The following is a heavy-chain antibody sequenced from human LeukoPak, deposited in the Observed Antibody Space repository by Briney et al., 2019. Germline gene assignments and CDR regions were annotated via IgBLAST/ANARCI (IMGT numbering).Heavy chain of an antibody. CDR1: GFPFRSSW. CDR2: LNADGISA. D-gene: IGHD3-3*01. V-gene: IGHV3-74*01. CDR3: ARDLTIFDAFDI. Sequence: GGSLRLSCAASGFPFRSSWMHWVRQAPGRGLVWVSRLNADGISASYANSVKGRFTISRDNVKNTLYLQMNSLRAEDTAVYYCARDLTIFDAFDIWGQGTMVTVSS. J-gene: IGHJ3*02.